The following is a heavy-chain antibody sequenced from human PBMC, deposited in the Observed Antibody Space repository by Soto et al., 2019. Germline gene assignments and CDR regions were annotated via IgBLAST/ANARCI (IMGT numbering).Heavy chain of an antibody. Sequence: QEQLQQWGAGLLKPSETLSLTCAVYGGSFSGYYWSWIRQPPGKGLEWIGEINHSGSTNYNPSLKSRVTISVDTSKNQFSLKLSSVTAADTAVYYCARGVTMVRGVTGWFDPWGQGTLVTVSS. D-gene: IGHD3-10*01. J-gene: IGHJ5*02. V-gene: IGHV4-34*01. CDR3: ARGVTMVRGVTGWFDP. CDR2: INHSGST. CDR1: GGSFSGYY.